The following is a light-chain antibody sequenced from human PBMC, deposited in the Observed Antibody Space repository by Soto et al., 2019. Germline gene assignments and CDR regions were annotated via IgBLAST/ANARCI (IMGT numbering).Light chain of an antibody. CDR2: GVS. V-gene: IGKV3-20*01. CDR1: QSVSSNF. CDR3: QQYNNWPPIT. Sequence: EIVLTQAPGTRSVSPGESATLSWRASQSVSSNFLAWYQQKPGQAPRLLIYGVSSRASGIPDRFFGSGSGTDFTLTISGLEPEDFGVYYCQQYNNWPPITFGQGTRLEIK. J-gene: IGKJ5*01.